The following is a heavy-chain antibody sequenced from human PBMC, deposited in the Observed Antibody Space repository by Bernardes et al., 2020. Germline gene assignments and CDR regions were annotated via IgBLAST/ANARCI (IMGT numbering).Heavy chain of an antibody. D-gene: IGHD4-17*01. CDR3: ARDKDYGAAFDI. CDR1: GYTFTGYY. V-gene: IGHV1-2*06. J-gene: IGHJ3*02. CDR2: INPNSGGT. Sequence: ASVKVSCKASGYTFTGYYMHWVRQAPGQGLEWMGRINPNSGGTNYAQKFQGRVTMTRDTSISTAYMELSRLRSDDTAVYYCARDKDYGAAFDIWGQGTMVTVSS.